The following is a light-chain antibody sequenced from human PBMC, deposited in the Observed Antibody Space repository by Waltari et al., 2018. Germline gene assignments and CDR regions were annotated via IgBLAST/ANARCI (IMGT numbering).Light chain of an antibody. Sequence: DYVMTQSPDSLAVSLGERAPLNCKSRQSVLYHSNNKNYLAWYQQRPGQPPKLLFYWASTRESGVPDRFSGSGSGTDFTLTISSLQAEDVAIYYCHQYYKAPHTFGQGTKLEIK. CDR3: HQYYKAPHT. CDR1: QSVLYHSNNKNY. CDR2: WAS. V-gene: IGKV4-1*01. J-gene: IGKJ2*01.